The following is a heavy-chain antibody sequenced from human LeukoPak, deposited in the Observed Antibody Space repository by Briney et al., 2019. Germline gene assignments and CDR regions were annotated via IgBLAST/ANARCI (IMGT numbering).Heavy chain of an antibody. CDR2: IYTSGST. D-gene: IGHD3-16*01. CDR3: CRSAYTYGPFDY. CDR1: GGSMRSDY. J-gene: IGHJ4*02. Sequence: PSETLSLTCSVSGGSMRSDYYSWIRQPAGKGLEWIGRIYTSGSTNYNPSLQSRVTMSVDTSKNQFSLRLSSVTADTAVYYCCRSAYTYGPFDYWGQGTLVAVSS. V-gene: IGHV4-4*07.